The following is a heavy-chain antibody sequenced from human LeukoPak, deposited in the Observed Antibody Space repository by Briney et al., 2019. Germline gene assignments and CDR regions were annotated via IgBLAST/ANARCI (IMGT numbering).Heavy chain of an antibody. J-gene: IGHJ3*02. V-gene: IGHV1-18*01. CDR1: GYTFTSYG. CDR3: ARDPNSLSILDAFDI. D-gene: IGHD7-27*01. Sequence: ASVKVSCKASGYTFTSYGISWVRQAPGQGLEWMGWISAYNGNTNYAQKLHGRVTMTTDTSTSTAYMELGSLRSDDTAVYYCARDPNSLSILDAFDIWGQGTMVTVSS. CDR2: ISAYNGNT.